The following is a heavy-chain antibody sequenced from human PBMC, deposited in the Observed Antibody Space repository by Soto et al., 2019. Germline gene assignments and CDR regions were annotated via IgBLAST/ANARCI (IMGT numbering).Heavy chain of an antibody. J-gene: IGHJ4*02. CDR3: ARGRYSSGWFDF. Sequence: SETLSLTCTVSGDSVSSPSYYWKCIRQPPGQGLEWIGYISYSGSTDYNPTLKSRVTISVDTSKNQFSLKLSSVTAADTAVYYCARGRYSSGWFDFWGQGTPVTVSS. V-gene: IGHV4-61*01. CDR1: GDSVSSPSYY. CDR2: ISYSGST. D-gene: IGHD6-19*01.